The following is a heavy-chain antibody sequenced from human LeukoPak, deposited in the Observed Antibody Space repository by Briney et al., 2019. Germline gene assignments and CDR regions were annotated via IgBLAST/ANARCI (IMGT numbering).Heavy chain of an antibody. D-gene: IGHD1-26*01. CDR3: ARDRSGSYRGWFDP. CDR2: ISTSGSTI. Sequence: GGSLRLSCAASGFTFSSYGMHWVRQAPGKGLEWVSYISTSGSTIYYADSVKGRFTISRDNAKNSLYLQMNSLRAEDTAVYYCARDRSGSYRGWFDPWGQGTLVTVSS. V-gene: IGHV3-48*04. J-gene: IGHJ5*02. CDR1: GFTFSSYG.